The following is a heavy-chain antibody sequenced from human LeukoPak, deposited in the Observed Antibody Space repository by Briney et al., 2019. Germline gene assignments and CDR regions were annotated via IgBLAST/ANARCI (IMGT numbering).Heavy chain of an antibody. J-gene: IGHJ5*02. CDR2: ISYSGST. CDR3: ARYGLGWFDP. Sequence: SETLSLTCSISGGSIRSDYYYWGWIRQPPGKGLEWIGSISYSGSTYYNPSLKSRLTISVDTSKKYFSLRLTSVTAADTALYFCARYGLGWFDPWGQGTLVTVSS. V-gene: IGHV4-39*02. CDR1: GGSIRSDYYY. D-gene: IGHD3/OR15-3a*01.